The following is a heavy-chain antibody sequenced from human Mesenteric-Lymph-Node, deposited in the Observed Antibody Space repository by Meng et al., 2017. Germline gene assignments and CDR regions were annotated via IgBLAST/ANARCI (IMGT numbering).Heavy chain of an antibody. CDR2: IKKDGSEI. J-gene: IGHJ4*02. CDR3: ARGPRRIYFDY. CDR1: GFTFNNYW. D-gene: IGHD2-15*01. Sequence: GESLKISCAASGFTFNNYWMSWVRQAPGKGLEWVANIKKDGSEIYYVDSVKGRFTISRDNAKNSLYLQMNSLRAEDTAVYYCARGPRRIYFDYWGQGTLVTVSS. V-gene: IGHV3-7*01.